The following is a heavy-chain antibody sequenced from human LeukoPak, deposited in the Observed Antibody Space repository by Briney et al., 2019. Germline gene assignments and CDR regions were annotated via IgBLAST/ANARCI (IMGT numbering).Heavy chain of an antibody. CDR3: ASLTLDYAFDY. J-gene: IGHJ4*02. CDR2: IYYSGST. D-gene: IGHD4-17*01. CDR1: GGSISSSSYY. Sequence: SETLSLTCTVSGGSISSSSYYWGWIRQPPGKGLEWIGSIYYSGSTYYNPSLKSRVTISVDTSKNQFSLKLSSVTAADTAVYYCASLTLDYAFDYWGQGTLVTVSS. V-gene: IGHV4-39*01.